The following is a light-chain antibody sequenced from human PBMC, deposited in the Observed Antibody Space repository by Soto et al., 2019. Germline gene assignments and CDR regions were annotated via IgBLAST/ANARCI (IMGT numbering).Light chain of an antibody. CDR1: QSISSSY. CDR3: QQCDGSAWT. V-gene: IGKV3-20*01. CDR2: DTS. Sequence: IVLTQSPGTLSLSPGERATLSCRASQSISSSYLAWYQQKPGQAPRLLIYDTSSRATGVPDRFSGSGSGTDFTLTISRLEPEDFAVYFWQQCDGSAWTFGQGTKVEIK. J-gene: IGKJ1*01.